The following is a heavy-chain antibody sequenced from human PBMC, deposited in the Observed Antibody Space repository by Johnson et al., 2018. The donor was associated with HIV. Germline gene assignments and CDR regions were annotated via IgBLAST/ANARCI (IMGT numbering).Heavy chain of an antibody. CDR3: AKDTGAYYYDSGGRGPDAFDI. Sequence: VQLVESGGGVVQPGKSLRLSCAASGFTFSYYGMHWVRQAPGKGLEWVSGISWNSGSIGYADSVKGRFTISRANAKNSLSLQMNSLRAEDAALYYCAKDTGAYYYDSGGRGPDAFDIWGQGTMVTVSS. D-gene: IGHD3-22*01. V-gene: IGHV3-9*01. CDR2: ISWNSGSI. J-gene: IGHJ3*02. CDR1: GFTFSYYG.